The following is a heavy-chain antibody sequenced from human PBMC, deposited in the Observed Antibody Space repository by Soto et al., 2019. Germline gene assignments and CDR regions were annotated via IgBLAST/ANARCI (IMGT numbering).Heavy chain of an antibody. Sequence: PGGSLRFSCAASVFTFSSYSMNLVRQAPGKGLECVSSISSSSSYIYYADSVKGRFTISRDNAKNSLYLQMNSLRAEDTAVYYCASFFPTNNYYYYGPDVWGQGTTVTVSS. J-gene: IGHJ6*02. D-gene: IGHD5-12*01. CDR2: ISSSSSYI. CDR1: VFTFSSYS. V-gene: IGHV3-21*01. CDR3: ASFFPTNNYYYYGPDV.